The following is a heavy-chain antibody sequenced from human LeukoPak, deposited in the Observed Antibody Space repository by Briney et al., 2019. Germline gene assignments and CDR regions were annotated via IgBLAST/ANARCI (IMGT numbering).Heavy chain of an antibody. CDR1: GFTFSSYG. D-gene: IGHD3-16*01. Sequence: GRSLRLSCAASGFTFSSYGMHWVRQAPGKGLEWVAVISYDGSNKYYADSVKGRFTTSRDNSKNTLYLQMNSLRAEDTAVYYCAKGRDVYGGLLYYFDYWGQGTLVTVSS. CDR2: ISYDGSNK. CDR3: AKGRDVYGGLLYYFDY. V-gene: IGHV3-30*18. J-gene: IGHJ4*02.